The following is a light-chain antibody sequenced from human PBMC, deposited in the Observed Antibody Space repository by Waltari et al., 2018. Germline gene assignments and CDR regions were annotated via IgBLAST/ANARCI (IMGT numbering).Light chain of an antibody. CDR3: TAWDDNLSVV. CDR2: QYD. J-gene: IGLJ3*02. CDR1: TSNIGSPY. V-gene: IGLV1-47*01. Sequence: QSVLTQPPSASGTPGQRVTIPCFGSTSNIGSPYVSWYQPIPGTTPKLLLHQYDPRPSGVPDRFSGSVSGTSASLAISGLRSEDEADYYCTAWDDNLSVVFGGGTKLTVL.